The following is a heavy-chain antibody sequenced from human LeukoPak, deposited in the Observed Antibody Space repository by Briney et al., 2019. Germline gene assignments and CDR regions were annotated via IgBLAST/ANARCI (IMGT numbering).Heavy chain of an antibody. CDR3: TTNDAFDI. Sequence: GGSLRLSCVASGFTFSDAWVNWVRQAPGKGLEWVGRIKRKADGGPTDYAAPVRGRFTISRDDSKDTLYLQMNSLKTEDTAMYYCTTNDAFDIWGQGTMVTVSS. V-gene: IGHV3-15*01. J-gene: IGHJ3*02. CDR1: GFTFSDAW. CDR2: IKRKADGGPT.